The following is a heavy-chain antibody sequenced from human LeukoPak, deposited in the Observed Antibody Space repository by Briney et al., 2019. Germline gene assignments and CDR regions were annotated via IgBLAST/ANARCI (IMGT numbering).Heavy chain of an antibody. D-gene: IGHD2-15*01. V-gene: IGHV3-74*01. CDR2: IVHHGSDT. Sequence: GGSLRLSCAASGFTVSDYWMHWFRQVPGNGLIWISRIVHHGSDTDYVDSVKGRFTISRDDAKNTLFLQMNSLRVEDTAVYYCARDIRSGQGGFDYWGQGTLVTVSS. J-gene: IGHJ4*02. CDR3: ARDIRSGQGGFDY. CDR1: GFTVSDYW.